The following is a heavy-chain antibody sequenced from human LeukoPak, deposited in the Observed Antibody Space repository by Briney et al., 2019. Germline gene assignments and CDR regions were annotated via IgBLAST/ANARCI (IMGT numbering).Heavy chain of an antibody. V-gene: IGHV4-59*08. J-gene: IGHJ4*02. CDR2: IYYSGST. Sequence: SETLSLTCTISGASITSYYWTWIRQPPGKGPEWIGYIYYSGSTNYNPSLKSRVTISVDTSKNQFSLKLSSVTAADTAVYYCARRGIAAAGYDYWGQGTLVTVSS. D-gene: IGHD6-13*01. CDR1: GASITSYY. CDR3: ARRGIAAAGYDY.